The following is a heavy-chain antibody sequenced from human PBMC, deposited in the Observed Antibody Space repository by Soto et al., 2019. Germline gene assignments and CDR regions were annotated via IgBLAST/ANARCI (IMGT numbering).Heavy chain of an antibody. D-gene: IGHD2-15*01. CDR2: IIPILGMS. V-gene: IGHV1-69*02. J-gene: IGHJ1*01. CDR1: RGTFSNYT. Sequence: GASVKVSCKASRGTFSNYTISWVRQAPGQGLEWMGRIIPILGMSNYAQRFQGRVTIPADKSTSTAYMELRSLRSEDTAVYYCARQYEGYCHSGTCRAEDFQHWGQGTLVTVSS. CDR3: ARQYEGYCHSGTCRAEDFQH.